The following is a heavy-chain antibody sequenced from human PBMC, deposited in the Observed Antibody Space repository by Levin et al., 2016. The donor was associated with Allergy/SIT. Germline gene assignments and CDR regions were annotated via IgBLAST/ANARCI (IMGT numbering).Heavy chain of an antibody. CDR3: ARDSFLGFSGSWAFDY. V-gene: IGHV1-2*02. CDR2: INPNTGGT. CDR1: GYTFTDYY. Sequence: ASVKVSCKASGYTFTDYYMHWVRQAPGQGLEWMGWINPNTGGTNYAQRFQGRITMTRDTSFSTAYMELSRLTSDDTAVYYCARDSFLGFSGSWAFDYWGQGTLVTVSS. D-gene: IGHD6-13*01. J-gene: IGHJ4*02.